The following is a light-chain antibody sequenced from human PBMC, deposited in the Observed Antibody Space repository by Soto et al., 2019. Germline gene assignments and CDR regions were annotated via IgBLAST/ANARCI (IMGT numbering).Light chain of an antibody. CDR2: TAS. CDR1: QSVSIY. CDR3: QQSFISPYT. Sequence: DIQMTQSPSSLSASVGDRVTITCRASQSVSIYVSWFQQSPGKAPKLLISTASTLQSGVPSRFSGSGSETDFTLAISSLQPEDFATYYCQQSFISPYTFGQGTKLVIK. J-gene: IGKJ2*01. V-gene: IGKV1-39*01.